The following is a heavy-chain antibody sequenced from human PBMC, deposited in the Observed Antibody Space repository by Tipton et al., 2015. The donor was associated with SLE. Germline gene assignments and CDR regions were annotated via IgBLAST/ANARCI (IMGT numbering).Heavy chain of an antibody. CDR1: GGSISSSSYY. Sequence: LRLSCTVSGGSISSSSYYWGWIRQPPGQGLEWIGGIYYSGSTYYNPSLKSRITISVDTSKNQFSLKLSSVTAADTAVYYCARHDSESPFDYWGQGTLVTVSS. V-gene: IGHV4-39*07. CDR3: ARHDSESPFDY. CDR2: IYYSGST. J-gene: IGHJ4*02. D-gene: IGHD1-14*01.